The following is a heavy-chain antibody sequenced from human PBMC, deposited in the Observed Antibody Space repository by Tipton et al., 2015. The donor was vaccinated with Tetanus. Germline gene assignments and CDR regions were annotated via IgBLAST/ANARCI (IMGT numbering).Heavy chain of an antibody. D-gene: IGHD3-22*01. V-gene: IGHV1-2*02. CDR2: IDPNSADT. Sequence: QLVQSGAELKKPGASVKVSCTASGYTFTGYYMYWVRQATGQELEWVGWIDPNSADTIYAQNFQGRVTMTRDTSISTVYMELCRLRSDDAAVYYCARDRGDYIYYGMDVWGPGTTVTVSS. CDR3: ARDRGDYIYYGMDV. J-gene: IGHJ6*02. CDR1: GYTFTGYY.